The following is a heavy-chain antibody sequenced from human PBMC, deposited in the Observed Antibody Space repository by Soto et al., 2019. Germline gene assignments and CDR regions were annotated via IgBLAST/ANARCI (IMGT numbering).Heavy chain of an antibody. J-gene: IGHJ6*02. D-gene: IGHD3-3*01. CDR1: GGSFSGYY. CDR3: AREGYDFWSGYYYGMDV. CDR2: INHSGST. Sequence: SETLSLTCAVYGGSFSGYYWSWIRQPPGKGLEWIGEINHSGSTNYNPSLKSRVTISVDTPKNQFSLKLSSVTAADTAVYYCAREGYDFWSGYYYGMDVWGQGTTVTVSS. V-gene: IGHV4-34*01.